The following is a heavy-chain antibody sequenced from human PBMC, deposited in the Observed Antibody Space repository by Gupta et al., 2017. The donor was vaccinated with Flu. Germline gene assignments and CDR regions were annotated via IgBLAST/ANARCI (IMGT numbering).Heavy chain of an antibody. CDR3: IRDWNTAMFD. V-gene: IGHV3-72*01. CDR1: GFTFSDPY. J-gene: IGHJ4*02. D-gene: IGHD5-18*01. CDR2: IKNKASGYTT. Sequence: EVQLVESGGGLVQPGGSLGLSCAASGFTFSDPYMDWVRQTPGKGLEWVARIKNKASGYTTQYAASVKGRFIISRDDSKNSLSLQMNSLNTEDTAIYYCIRDWNTAMFDWGQGALVTVSS.